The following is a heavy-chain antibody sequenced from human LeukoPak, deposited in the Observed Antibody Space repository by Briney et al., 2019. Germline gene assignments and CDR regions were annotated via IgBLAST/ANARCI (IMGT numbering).Heavy chain of an antibody. CDR2: ISGSGGST. V-gene: IGHV3-23*01. D-gene: IGHD3-10*01. Sequence: QTGGSLRLSCAVTGFTFSSYVMSWVCQAPGKGLEWVSSISGSGGSTYYADSVKGRFTISRDNSKKTLYLQMNSLRADDTAVYYCASWVPDRGFDYWGQGTLVTVSS. J-gene: IGHJ4*02. CDR3: ASWVPDRGFDY. CDR1: GFTFSSYV.